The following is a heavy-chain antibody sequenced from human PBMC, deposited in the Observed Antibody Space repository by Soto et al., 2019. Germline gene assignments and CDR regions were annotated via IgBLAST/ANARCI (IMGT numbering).Heavy chain of an antibody. D-gene: IGHD6-13*01. CDR1: GFTFSSYA. V-gene: IGHV3-23*01. CDR3: AKTLPRTQQLVLLAWDY. CDR2: ISGSGGST. J-gene: IGHJ4*02. Sequence: PGGSLRLSCAASGFTFSSYAMSWVRQAPGKGLEWVSAISGSGGSTYYADSVKGRFTISRDNSKNTLYLQMNSLRAEDTAVYYCAKTLPRTQQLVLLAWDYWGQGTLVTVSS.